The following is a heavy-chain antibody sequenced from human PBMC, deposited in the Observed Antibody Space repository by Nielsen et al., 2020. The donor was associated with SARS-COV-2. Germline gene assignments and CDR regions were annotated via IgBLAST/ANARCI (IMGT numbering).Heavy chain of an antibody. CDR2: IYYGGSTD. J-gene: IGHJ4*02. CDR3: AKGRSCPTTSCYRTFHY. CDR1: GGSISRSSYY. V-gene: IGHV4-39*07. Sequence: SETLSLTCTVSGGSISRSSYYWAWIRQPPGKGLEWIGSIYYGGSTDYYNPSLKSRVIMSIDTSQNQFSLKLTSVTAADTAVYYCAKGRSCPTTSCYRTFHYWGQGTLVTVSS. D-gene: IGHD2-2*01.